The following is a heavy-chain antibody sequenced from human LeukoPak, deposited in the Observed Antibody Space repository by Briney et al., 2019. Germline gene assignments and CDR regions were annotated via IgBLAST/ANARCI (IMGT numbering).Heavy chain of an antibody. V-gene: IGHV3-30*18. J-gene: IGHJ4*02. Sequence: PGGSLRLSCAASGFTFDDYAMHWVRQAPGKGLEWVAVISYDGSNKYYADSVKGRFTISRDNSKNTLYLQMNSLRAEDTAVYYCAKTSRGYSYGLKYFDYWGQGTLVTVSS. CDR1: GFTFDDYA. CDR3: AKTSRGYSYGLKYFDY. D-gene: IGHD5-18*01. CDR2: ISYDGSNK.